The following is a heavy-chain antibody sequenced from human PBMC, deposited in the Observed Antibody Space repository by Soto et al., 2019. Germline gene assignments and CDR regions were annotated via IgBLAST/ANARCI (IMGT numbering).Heavy chain of an antibody. V-gene: IGHV3-21*01. J-gene: IGHJ6*02. Sequence: EVQLVESGGGLVKPGGSLRLSCAASGFIFSSYSMNWVRQAPGKGLEWVSSISSSSSYIYYADSMKGRFTISRDNAKNSLYLQMNSLRAEDTAVYYCASTIFGVVTPNGMDVWGQGTTVTVSS. D-gene: IGHD3-3*01. CDR1: GFIFSSYS. CDR2: ISSSSSYI. CDR3: ASTIFGVVTPNGMDV.